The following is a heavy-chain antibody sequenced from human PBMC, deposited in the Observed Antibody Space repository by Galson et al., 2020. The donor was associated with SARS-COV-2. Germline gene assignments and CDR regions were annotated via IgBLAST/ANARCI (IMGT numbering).Heavy chain of an antibody. D-gene: IGHD6-19*01. CDR3: ARGPSSGSFDY. J-gene: IGHJ4*02. CDR2: INTDKGNT. Sequence: GESLKISCKASGYTFSDYFLHWMRQAPGQRIEWMGWINTDKGNTKYSQTFQGRIAITRDTSASTTYMELSSLASEDTAVYFCARGPSSGSFDYWGQGTLVTVSS. CDR1: GYTFSDYF. V-gene: IGHV1-3*04.